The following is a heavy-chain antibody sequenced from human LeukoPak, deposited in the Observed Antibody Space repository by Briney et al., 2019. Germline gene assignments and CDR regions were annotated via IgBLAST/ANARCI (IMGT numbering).Heavy chain of an antibody. CDR1: GFTFSSFA. CDR3: AKVVQTGNSMFDY. D-gene: IGHD2/OR15-2a*01. CDR2: FSETNSGI. Sequence: GGSLRLSCAASGFTFSSFAMSWVRQAPGKGLEWVSGFSETNSGIYYADSVKGRFTISRDNLRNTLYLQMNSLGVEDTAIYFCAKVVQTGNSMFDYWGQGALVTVSS. V-gene: IGHV3-23*01. J-gene: IGHJ4*01.